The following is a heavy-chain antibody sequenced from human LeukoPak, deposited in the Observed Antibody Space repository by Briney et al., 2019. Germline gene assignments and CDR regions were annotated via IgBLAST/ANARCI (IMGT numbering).Heavy chain of an antibody. D-gene: IGHD2-2*01. CDR1: GFTFSSYG. CDR3: AKDGGDIVVVPAAPDY. CDR2: IRYDGSNK. Sequence: GGSLRLSCAASGFTFSSYGMHWVRQAPGKGLEWVAFIRYDGSNKYYADSVKGRFTISRDNSKNTLYLQMNSLRAEDTAVYYCAKDGGDIVVVPAAPDYWGQGTLVTVSS. V-gene: IGHV3-30*02. J-gene: IGHJ4*02.